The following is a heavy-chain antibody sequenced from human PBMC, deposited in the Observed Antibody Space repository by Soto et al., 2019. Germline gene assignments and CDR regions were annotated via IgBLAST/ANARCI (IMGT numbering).Heavy chain of an antibody. CDR3: ARDVEPGGIAAAGSEV. CDR1: GGSISSGGYY. J-gene: IGHJ6*02. V-gene: IGHV4-31*03. CDR2: IYYSGNT. D-gene: IGHD6-13*01. Sequence: QVQLQESGPGLVKPSQTLSLTCTVSGGSISSGGYYWSWIRQHPGKGLEWIGYIYYSGNTYYNPSLKSRVTISVDTSKNQFSLKLSSVTAADTAVYYCARDVEPGGIAAAGSEVWGQGTTVTVSS.